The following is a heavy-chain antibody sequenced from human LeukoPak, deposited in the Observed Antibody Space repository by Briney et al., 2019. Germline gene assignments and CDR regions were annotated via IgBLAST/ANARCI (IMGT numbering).Heavy chain of an antibody. Sequence: SETLSLTCAVYGGSFSGYYWSWIRQPPGKGLEWIGEINHSGSTNYNPSLKSRVTISVDTSKNQFSLKLSSVTAADTAVYYCARGVLLYDYVWGSYRHYNWFDPWGQGTLVTVSS. CDR3: ARGVLLYDYVWGSYRHYNWFDP. D-gene: IGHD3-16*02. CDR1: GGSFSGYY. J-gene: IGHJ5*02. CDR2: INHSGST. V-gene: IGHV4-34*01.